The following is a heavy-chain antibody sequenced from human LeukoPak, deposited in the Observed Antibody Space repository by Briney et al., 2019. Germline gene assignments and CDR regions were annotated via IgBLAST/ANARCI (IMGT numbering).Heavy chain of an antibody. J-gene: IGHJ4*02. CDR1: GFTFSSYW. Sequence: SGGSLRLSCAASGFTFSSYWMHWVRQAPGKGLVWVSRINGDGSTTTYADPVKGRFTISRDNAKNTLYLQMNSLRAEDTALYYCATSARTYIGSSLDYWGQGTLVTVSS. V-gene: IGHV3-74*01. CDR3: ATSARTYIGSSLDY. D-gene: IGHD2-15*01. CDR2: INGDGSTT.